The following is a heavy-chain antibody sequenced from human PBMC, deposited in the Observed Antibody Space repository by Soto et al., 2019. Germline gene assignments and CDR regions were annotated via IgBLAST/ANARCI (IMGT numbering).Heavy chain of an antibody. CDR2: IYYSGST. CDR1: GGSISSSSYY. CDR3: ARRMLTTLTLDC. J-gene: IGHJ4*02. V-gene: IGHV4-39*01. D-gene: IGHD2-8*01. Sequence: QLQLQESGPGLVKPSETLSLTCTVSGGSISSSSYYWGWIRQPPGKGLEWIGSIYYSGSTYYNPSLKSRVTISGDTYKHQFSLKLSSVTAADTAVYYCARRMLTTLTLDCWGQGTLVTVSS.